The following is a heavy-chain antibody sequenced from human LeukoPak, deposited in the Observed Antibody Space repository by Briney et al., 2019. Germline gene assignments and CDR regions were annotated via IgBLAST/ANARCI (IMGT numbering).Heavy chain of an antibody. Sequence: GGSLRLSCVVSGITLSNYAMSWVRQAPGKGLEWVSGISESGGSTKYADSVKGRFTISRDKSLNTVYLQMNSLRAEDTAVYFCAKRGIVIRGVLIIGFHKEAYYFDYWGQGILVTVSS. D-gene: IGHD3-10*01. CDR2: ISESGGST. V-gene: IGHV3-23*01. CDR1: GITLSNYA. CDR3: AKRGIVIRGVLIIGFHKEAYYFDY. J-gene: IGHJ4*02.